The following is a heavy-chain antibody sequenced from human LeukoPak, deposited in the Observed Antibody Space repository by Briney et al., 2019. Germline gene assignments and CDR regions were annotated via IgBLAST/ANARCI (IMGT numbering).Heavy chain of an antibody. CDR1: GGSISSGSYY. CDR3: ARFPYYDILTGYRNWFDP. V-gene: IGHV4-61*02. Sequence: SQTLSLTCTVSGGSISSGSYYWSWIRQPAGKGLEWIGRIYTSGSTNYNPSLKSRVTISVDTSKNQFSLKLSSVTAADTAVYYCARFPYYDILTGYRNWFDPWGQGTLVTVSS. J-gene: IGHJ5*02. CDR2: IYTSGST. D-gene: IGHD3-9*01.